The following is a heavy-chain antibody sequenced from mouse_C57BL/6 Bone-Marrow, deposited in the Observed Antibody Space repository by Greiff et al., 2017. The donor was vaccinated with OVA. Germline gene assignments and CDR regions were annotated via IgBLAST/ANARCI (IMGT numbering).Heavy chain of an antibody. CDR2: INPYNGGT. J-gene: IGHJ4*01. V-gene: IGHV1-19*01. Sequence: VQLQQSGPVLVKPGASVKMSCKASGYTFTDYYMNWVKQSHGKRLEWIGVINPYNGGTSYNQKFKGKATLTVDKSSSTAYMELNSLTSEDSAVYYCAITTVVANYAMDYWGQGTSVTVSS. CDR3: AITTVVANYAMDY. D-gene: IGHD1-1*01. CDR1: GYTFTDYY.